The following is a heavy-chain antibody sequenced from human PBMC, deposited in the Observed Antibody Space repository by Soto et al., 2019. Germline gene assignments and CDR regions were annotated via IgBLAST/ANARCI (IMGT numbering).Heavy chain of an antibody. Sequence: QVQLVQSGAEVKKPGSSVKVSCKASGGTFSSYTISWVRQAPGQGLEWMGRIIPILGIANYAQKFQGRVTITADKPTSTAYMELRGLRSEDTAVYYCAGVGSWGGGGGFDYWGQGTLVTVSS. CDR2: IIPILGIA. J-gene: IGHJ4*02. D-gene: IGHD3-16*01. CDR3: AGVGSWGGGGGFDY. CDR1: GGTFSSYT. V-gene: IGHV1-69*02.